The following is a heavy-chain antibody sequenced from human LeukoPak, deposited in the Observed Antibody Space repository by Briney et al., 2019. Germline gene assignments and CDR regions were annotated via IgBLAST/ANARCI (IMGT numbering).Heavy chain of an antibody. Sequence: KPSETLSLTCTVSGGSISSGSYYWGWIRQPPGKGLEWIGSMFYSGSTYHNPSLKSRVSISVDTSRNQFSLRLTSVTAADTAVYSCARHRYGERYYFDYWGQGTLVTVSS. V-gene: IGHV4-39*01. J-gene: IGHJ4*02. CDR3: ARHRYGERYYFDY. CDR2: MFYSGST. D-gene: IGHD3-10*01. CDR1: GGSISSGSYY.